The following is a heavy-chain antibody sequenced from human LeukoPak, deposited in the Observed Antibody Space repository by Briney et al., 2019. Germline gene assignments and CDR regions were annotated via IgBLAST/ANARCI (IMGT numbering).Heavy chain of an antibody. J-gene: IGHJ3*02. D-gene: IGHD4-17*01. Sequence: GGSLRLSCAASGFTFSSYAMHWVRQAPGKGLEWIDRIRSKANSYATAYAASVKGRFTISRDDSKNTAYLQMNSLKTEDTAVYYCTRINRPTTVYAFDIWGQGTMVTVSS. CDR1: GFTFSSYA. CDR2: IRSKANSYAT. V-gene: IGHV3-73*01. CDR3: TRINRPTTVYAFDI.